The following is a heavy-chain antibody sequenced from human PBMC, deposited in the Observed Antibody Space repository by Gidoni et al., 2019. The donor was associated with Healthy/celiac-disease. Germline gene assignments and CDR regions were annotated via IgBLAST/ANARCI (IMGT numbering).Heavy chain of an antibody. D-gene: IGHD6-13*01. Sequence: VQLVESGGGVFQPGRYLRLSCAAPGFTFRSYGMHWVRQAPGKGLEWVAVIGYDGSNKYYADSVKGRFTISRDKSKNTLYLQMNSLRAEDTAVYYCARDLLLPLSSSWYPLDYWGQGTLVTVSS. V-gene: IGHV3-33*01. CDR2: IGYDGSNK. CDR3: ARDLLLPLSSSWYPLDY. CDR1: GFTFRSYG. J-gene: IGHJ4*02.